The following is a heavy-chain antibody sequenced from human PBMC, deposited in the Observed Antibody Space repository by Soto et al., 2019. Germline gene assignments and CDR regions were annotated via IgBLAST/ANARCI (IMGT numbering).Heavy chain of an antibody. CDR3: AFPRDGDSYYFDS. CDR1: GFPFSSYA. J-gene: IGHJ4*02. V-gene: IGHV3-23*01. Sequence: EVQLLESGGGLVQPGGSLRLSCAASGFPFSSYAMRWVRQAPGKRLEWVSGIIGVGSRTSYADSVKGRFTISRDNSKNTLYLQMDRLRAEDTAIYYCAFPRDGDSYYFDSWGRGTLVTVSS. D-gene: IGHD4-17*01. CDR2: IIGVGSRT.